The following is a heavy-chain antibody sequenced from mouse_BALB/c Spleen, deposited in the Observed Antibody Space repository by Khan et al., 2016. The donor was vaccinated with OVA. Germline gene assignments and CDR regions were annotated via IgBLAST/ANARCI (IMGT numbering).Heavy chain of an antibody. CDR1: GFTFSSYS. J-gene: IGHJ3*01. V-gene: IGHV5-6*01. Sequence: EVELVESGGDLVKPGGSLKLSCAASGFTFSSYSMSWVRQTPDKRLEWVATISSGGDYTYYPGSVKGRFTISRDNAKNTLYLQMSSLKSEDTAMCYCASHLTGSFAYWGQGTLVTVSA. CDR3: ASHLTGSFAY. D-gene: IGHD4-1*01. CDR2: ISSGGDYT.